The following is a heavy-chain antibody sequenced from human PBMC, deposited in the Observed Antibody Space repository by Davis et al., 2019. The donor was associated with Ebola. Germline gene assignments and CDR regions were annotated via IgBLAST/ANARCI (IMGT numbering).Heavy chain of an antibody. CDR1: GYSFTSYW. D-gene: IGHD2-2*01. J-gene: IGHJ4*02. Sequence: GESLKISCKGSGYSFTSYWISWVRQMPGKGLEWMGRIDPSDSYTNYSPSFQGHVTISADKSISTAYLQWSSLKASDTAMYYCARFCSSTSCQGDYWGQGTLVTVSS. V-gene: IGHV5-10-1*01. CDR2: IDPSDSYT. CDR3: ARFCSSTSCQGDY.